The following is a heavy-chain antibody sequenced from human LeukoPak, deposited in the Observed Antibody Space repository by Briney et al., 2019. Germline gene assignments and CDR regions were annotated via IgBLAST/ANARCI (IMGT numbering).Heavy chain of an antibody. CDR3: VSSYGGYVLDY. Sequence: SETLSLTCTVSGGSISSYSWNWIRQSPGKGLEWIGRVYHSGSINYKPSLKSRVTISVDTSKNQFSLNLSSVTAADTAVYYCVSSYGGYVLDYWGQGTLVIVSS. D-gene: IGHD5-12*01. CDR1: GGSISSYS. V-gene: IGHV4-59*01. J-gene: IGHJ4*02. CDR2: VYHSGSI.